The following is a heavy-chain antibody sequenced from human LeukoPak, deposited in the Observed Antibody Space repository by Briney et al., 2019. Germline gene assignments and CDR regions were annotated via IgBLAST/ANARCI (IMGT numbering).Heavy chain of an antibody. V-gene: IGHV4-34*01. D-gene: IGHD5-18*01. Sequence: PSETLSLTCAVYGGSSSGYYWSWIRQPPGKGLEWIGEINHSGSTNYNPSLKSRVTISVDTSKNQFSLKLSSVTAADTAVYYCARMRRGYSYALTAWGQGTLVTVSS. CDR1: GGSSSGYY. J-gene: IGHJ5*02. CDR3: ARMRRGYSYALTA. CDR2: INHSGST.